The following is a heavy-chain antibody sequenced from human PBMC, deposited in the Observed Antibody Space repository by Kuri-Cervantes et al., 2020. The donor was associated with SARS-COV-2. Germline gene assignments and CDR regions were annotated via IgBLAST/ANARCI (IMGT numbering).Heavy chain of an antibody. CDR1: GFTLDDYG. CDR3: ARDGVPAGVGVVYYYYMDV. J-gene: IGHJ6*03. CDR2: ITWDGGST. D-gene: IGHD2-2*01. V-gene: IGHV3-43D*03. Sequence: GGSLRLSCAASGFTLDDYGMYWVRQAPGKGLEWVSCITWDGGSTFYADSVKGRFTISRDGSKNSLYLQMNSLRAEDTAVYYCARDGVPAGVGVVYYYYMDVWGKGTTVTVSS.